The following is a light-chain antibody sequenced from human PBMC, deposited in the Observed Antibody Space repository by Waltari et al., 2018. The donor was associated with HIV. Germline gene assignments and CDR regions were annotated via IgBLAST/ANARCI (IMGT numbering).Light chain of an antibody. CDR1: NIGSKS. J-gene: IGLJ1*01. CDR2: DES. V-gene: IGLV3-21*04. Sequence: SYVLTQPPSVSVAPGKTARITCGGNNIGSKSVHWYQQKPGQAPVLVIYDESDRPSGIPERFSGSNSGNTATLTISRVEAGDEADYYCQVWDSSSDHLVFGTGTKVTVL. CDR3: QVWDSSSDHLV.